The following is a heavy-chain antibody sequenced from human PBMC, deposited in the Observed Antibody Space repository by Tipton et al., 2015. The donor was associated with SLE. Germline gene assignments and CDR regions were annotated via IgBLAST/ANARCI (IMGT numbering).Heavy chain of an antibody. V-gene: IGHV3-9*01. CDR2: ISWNSGSI. CDR1: GFTLEYYA. Sequence: SLRLSCAASGFTLEYYAMHWVRQAPGKGLEWVSGISWNSGSIGYEDSVKGRFTISRDNGKNSLYLQMNSLRAENTAVYYCARGGGTLWSGVGFDAFDMWGQGTMVSVSS. J-gene: IGHJ3*02. D-gene: IGHD2-21*01. CDR3: ARGGGTLWSGVGFDAFDM.